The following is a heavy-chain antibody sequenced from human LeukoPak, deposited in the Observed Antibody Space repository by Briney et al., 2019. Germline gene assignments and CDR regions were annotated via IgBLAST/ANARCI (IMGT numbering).Heavy chain of an antibody. V-gene: IGHV4-39*01. CDR2: IYYSGST. D-gene: IGHD3-9*01. J-gene: IGHJ5*02. Sequence: PSETLSLTCTVSGGSISSSSYYWGWIRQPPGKGLEWIGSIYYSGSTYYNPSLKSRVTISVDTSKNQFSLKLSSVTAADTAVYYCARSPGTEPILRYFDWSNNWFDPWGQGTLVTVSS. CDR1: GGSISSSSYY. CDR3: ARSPGTEPILRYFDWSNNWFDP.